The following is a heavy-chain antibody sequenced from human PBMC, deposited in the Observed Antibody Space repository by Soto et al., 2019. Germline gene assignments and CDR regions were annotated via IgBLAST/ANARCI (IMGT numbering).Heavy chain of an antibody. CDR3: ARQPQLANIPPLRIYYSYGMDV. CDR1: GYTFTSYD. CDR2: MNPNSGNT. Sequence: ASVKVSCKASGYTFTSYDINWVRQATGQGLEWMGWMNPNSGNTGYAQKFQGRVTMTRNTSISTAYMELSSLRSEDTAVYYCARQPQLANIPPLRIYYSYGMDVWGQGTTVTVSS. D-gene: IGHD2-2*01. V-gene: IGHV1-8*01. J-gene: IGHJ6*02.